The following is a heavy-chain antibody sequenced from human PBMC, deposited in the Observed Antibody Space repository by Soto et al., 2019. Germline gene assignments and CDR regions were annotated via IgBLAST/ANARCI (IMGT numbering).Heavy chain of an antibody. J-gene: IGHJ5*02. CDR3: ARVGPWVPYYYDSSPYTFENWFDP. D-gene: IGHD3-22*01. Sequence: SETLSLTCAVSGYSIRSGYYWGWLRQPPGKGLEWIGSIYRGGSTYYNPSLNSRVTLSIDMTNNHVSLILNSVTAADTAVYYCARVGPWVPYYYDSSPYTFENWFDPWGQGTLVTVSS. CDR1: GYSIRSGYY. V-gene: IGHV4-38-2*01. CDR2: IYRGGST.